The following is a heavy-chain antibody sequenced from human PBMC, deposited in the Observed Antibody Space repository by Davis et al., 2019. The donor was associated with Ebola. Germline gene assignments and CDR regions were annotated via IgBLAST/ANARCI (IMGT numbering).Heavy chain of an antibody. CDR3: ARYDVDQYGLRPVWDV. J-gene: IGHJ6*04. CDR2: IYAGDSDT. V-gene: IGHV5-51*01. Sequence: GESLKISCKGSGYSFPSYWIAWVRHTPAKGPEWTGIIYAGDSDTRYSPSFEGHVTISVDRSITTAYLQWSSLKASDTAMYYCARYDVDQYGLRPVWDVWGKGTTVTVSS. D-gene: IGHD3-10*01. CDR1: GYSFPSYW.